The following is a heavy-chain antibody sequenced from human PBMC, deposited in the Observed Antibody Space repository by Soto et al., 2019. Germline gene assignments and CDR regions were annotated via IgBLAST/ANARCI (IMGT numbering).Heavy chain of an antibody. CDR1: GYTFTSYD. CDR3: ARGGGDVVVVAAKDYFDY. CDR2: MNPNSGNT. J-gene: IGHJ4*02. Sequence: ASAKVSCKASGYTFTSYDINWVRQATGQGLEWMGWMNPNSGNTGYAQKFQGRVTMTRNTSISTAYMELSSLRSEDTAVYYCARGGGDVVVVAAKDYFDYWGQGTLVTVSS. V-gene: IGHV1-8*01. D-gene: IGHD2-15*01.